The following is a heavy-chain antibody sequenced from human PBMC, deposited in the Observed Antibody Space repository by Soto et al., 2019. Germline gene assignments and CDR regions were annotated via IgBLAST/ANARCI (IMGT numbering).Heavy chain of an antibody. D-gene: IGHD2-2*01. CDR2: IYHSGST. CDR1: GGSISSGGYS. J-gene: IGHJ4*02. V-gene: IGHV4-30-2*01. CDR3: TRSSSTVTTLVY. Sequence: QLQLQESGSGLVKPSQTLSLTCAVSGGSISSGGYSWSWIRQPPGKGLEWVGYIYHSGSTYYNPSLKSRVTISIDRSKNQFSLKLSSVTAADTAVYYCTRSSSTVTTLVYWGQGTLVTVSA.